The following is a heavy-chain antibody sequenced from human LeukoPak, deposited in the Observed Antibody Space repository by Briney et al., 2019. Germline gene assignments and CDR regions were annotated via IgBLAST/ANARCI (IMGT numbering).Heavy chain of an antibody. CDR3: ARVYDGFDY. CDR1: GFTFSSYE. CDR2: ISSSGSSI. Sequence: GGSLRLSCAASGFTFSSYEMNWVRQAPGKGLEWVSYISSSGSSIYYADSVKGRSTISRDNAKNSVYLQMNSLRAEDTAVYYCARVYDGFDYWGQGTLVTVSS. D-gene: IGHD5/OR15-5a*01. V-gene: IGHV3-48*03. J-gene: IGHJ4*02.